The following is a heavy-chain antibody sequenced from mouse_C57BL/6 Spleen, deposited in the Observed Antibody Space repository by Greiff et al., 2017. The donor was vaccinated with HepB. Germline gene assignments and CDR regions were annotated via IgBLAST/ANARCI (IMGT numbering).Heavy chain of an antibody. V-gene: IGHV14-1*01. Sequence: EVQLQQSGAELVRPGASVKLSCTASGFNIKDYYMHWVKQRPEQGLEWIGRIDPEDGDTEYAPKFQGKATMTADTSSHTAYLQLSSLTSEDTAVYYCTTDYDYDEGYWGQGTTLTVSS. CDR2: IDPEDGDT. D-gene: IGHD2-4*01. CDR3: TTDYDYDEGY. CDR1: GFNIKDYY. J-gene: IGHJ2*01.